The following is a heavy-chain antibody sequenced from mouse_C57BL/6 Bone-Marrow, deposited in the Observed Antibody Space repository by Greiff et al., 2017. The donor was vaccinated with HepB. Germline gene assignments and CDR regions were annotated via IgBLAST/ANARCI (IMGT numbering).Heavy chain of an antibody. CDR3: ARSPIYYYGSSYSYWYFDV. V-gene: IGHV1-81*01. J-gene: IGHJ1*03. CDR2: IYPRSGNT. CDR1: GYTFTSYG. Sequence: VHLVESGAELARPGASVKLSCKASGYTFTSYGISWVKQRTGQGLEWIGEIYPRSGNTYYNEKFKGKATLTADKSSSTAYMELRSLTSEDSAVYFCARSPIYYYGSSYSYWYFDVWGTGTTVTVSS. D-gene: IGHD1-1*01.